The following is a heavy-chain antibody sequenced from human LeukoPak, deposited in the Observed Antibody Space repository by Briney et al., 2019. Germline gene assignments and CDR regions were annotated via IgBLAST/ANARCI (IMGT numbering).Heavy chain of an antibody. CDR1: GFTFSSYS. Sequence: GRSLRLSCAASGFTFSSYSMNCVRQAPGKGLEWVSSISSSSYIYYADSVQGRFTISRDNAKNSLYLQMNSLRAEDTAVYYCARDPPRSQNLRYFDLWGRGTLVTVSS. J-gene: IGHJ2*01. V-gene: IGHV3-21*01. CDR2: ISSSSYI. D-gene: IGHD1-14*01. CDR3: ARDPPRSQNLRYFDL.